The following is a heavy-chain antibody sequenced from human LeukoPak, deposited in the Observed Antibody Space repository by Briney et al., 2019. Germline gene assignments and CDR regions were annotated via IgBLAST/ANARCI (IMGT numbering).Heavy chain of an antibody. CDR2: ITAYNGHT. V-gene: IGHV1-18*01. Sequence: ASVKVSCKASGYTFTTYAITWVRQAAGQGLEWMGWITAYNGHTNYTQNLQGRVTMTTDTSTNTAYMELRSLRPDDTAVYYCARDGFGWFDPWGQGTLVTVSS. D-gene: IGHD3-10*01. J-gene: IGHJ5*02. CDR3: ARDGFGWFDP. CDR1: GYTFTTYA.